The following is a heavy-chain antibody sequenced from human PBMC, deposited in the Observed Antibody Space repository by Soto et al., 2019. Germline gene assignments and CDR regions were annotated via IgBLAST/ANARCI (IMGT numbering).Heavy chain of an antibody. CDR2: IMPIVGTA. J-gene: IGHJ6*02. Sequence: QVQLVQSGAEVKKPGSSVKVSCRSSGGTFSSFSINWVRQAPGQGLEWMGGIMPIVGTASYAQKFQGRVTITADGSTSTAHMELSSLRSEYTAVYYCALVKAMDVWGQGTTDTVSS. D-gene: IGHD2-21*01. CDR1: GGTFSSFS. CDR3: ALVKAMDV. V-gene: IGHV1-69*01.